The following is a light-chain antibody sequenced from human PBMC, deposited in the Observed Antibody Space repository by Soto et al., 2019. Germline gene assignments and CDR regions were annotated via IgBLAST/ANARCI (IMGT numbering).Light chain of an antibody. V-gene: IGKV3-15*01. CDR1: QSIRNN. CDR3: QQYSAWPLT. J-gene: IGKJ4*01. Sequence: EIVMTHSPAILSVSPGDGATLFCRASQSIRNNFLAWYQHKPGQAPRLLIHGASTRATGVPARFSGSASETEFTLTISSLQSEDFAVYYCQQYSAWPLTFGGGTKVEI. CDR2: GAS.